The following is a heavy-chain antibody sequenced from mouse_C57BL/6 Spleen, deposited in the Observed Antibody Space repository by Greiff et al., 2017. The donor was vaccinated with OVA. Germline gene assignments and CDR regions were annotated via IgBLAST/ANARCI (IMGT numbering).Heavy chain of an antibody. Sequence: QVQLQQSGAELVRPGTSVKVSCKASGYAFTNYLIEWVKQRPGQGLEWIGVINPGSGGTNYNEKFKGKATLTADKSSSTAYMQLSSLTSEDSADYFCARGYYSNFFDYWGQGTTLTVSS. D-gene: IGHD2-5*01. CDR2: INPGSGGT. V-gene: IGHV1-54*01. J-gene: IGHJ2*01. CDR1: GYAFTNYL. CDR3: ARGYYSNFFDY.